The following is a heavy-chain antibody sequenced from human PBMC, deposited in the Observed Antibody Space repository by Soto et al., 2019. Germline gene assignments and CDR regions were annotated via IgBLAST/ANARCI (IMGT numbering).Heavy chain of an antibody. CDR1: VYTFTSYV. CDR2: MSAYNGNT. Sequence: SSVKFSGKASVYTFTSYVISWVRPAAGQGLEGMAWMSAYNGNTNYAPKLQGRVTMTTDTYTTTAYMELTSLTSDDTAVYYFGRARGIAAAGTSYLIYDCHGMDVWGQGTTVTVSS. D-gene: IGHD6-13*01. V-gene: IGHV1-18*01. CDR3: GRARGIAAAGTSYLIYDCHGMDV. J-gene: IGHJ6*02.